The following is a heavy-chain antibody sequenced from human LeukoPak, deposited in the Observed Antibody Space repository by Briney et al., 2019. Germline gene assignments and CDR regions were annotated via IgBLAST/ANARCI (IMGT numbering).Heavy chain of an antibody. CDR1: GFTFSSYW. CDR2: IKQDGSEK. CDR3: ARVQWELRGVGSYFEY. J-gene: IGHJ4*02. Sequence: SGGSLRLSCVVPGFTFSSYWMSWVRQAPGKGLEWVANIKQDGSEKYYVDSVKGRFTMSRDNAKNSLYLQMNSLRAEDTAVYYCARVQWELRGVGSYFEYWGQGALVTVSS. D-gene: IGHD1-26*01. V-gene: IGHV3-7*01.